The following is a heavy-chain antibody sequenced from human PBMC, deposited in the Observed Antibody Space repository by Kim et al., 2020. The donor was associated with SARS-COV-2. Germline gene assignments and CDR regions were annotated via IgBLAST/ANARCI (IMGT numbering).Heavy chain of an antibody. V-gene: IGHV3-30*07. Sequence: RFTISRDNSKNTLYLQMNSLRAEDTAVYYCARDLVTMVRGVIRGSTGMDVWGQGTTVTVSS. J-gene: IGHJ6*02. CDR3: ARDLVTMVRGVIRGSTGMDV. D-gene: IGHD3-10*01.